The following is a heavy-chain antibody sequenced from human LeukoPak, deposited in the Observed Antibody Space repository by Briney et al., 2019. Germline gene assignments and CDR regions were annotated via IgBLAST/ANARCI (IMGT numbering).Heavy chain of an antibody. V-gene: IGHV4-4*02. D-gene: IGHD6-13*01. CDR2: IYHSGTT. CDR3: ARGGIAAAGPDY. Sequence: SETLSLTCAVSGGSISSTDWWSWVRQPPGKGLEWIGEIYHSGTTNYNPSLKSRVSISVDKSKNQFSLRLSSVTAADTAMYYCARGGIAAAGPDYWGQGTLVSVSS. J-gene: IGHJ4*02. CDR1: GGSISSTDW.